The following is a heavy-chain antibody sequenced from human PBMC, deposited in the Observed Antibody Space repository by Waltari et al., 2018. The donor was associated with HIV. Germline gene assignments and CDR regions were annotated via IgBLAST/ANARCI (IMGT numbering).Heavy chain of an antibody. J-gene: IGHJ3*02. CDR2: IKSKTDGGTT. CDR3: TTGWVSRIVAYHAFDI. Sequence: EVQLVESGGGLVKPGGSLRLPCAASGFTFSNAWMSWVRQAPGKGLEWVGRIKSKTDGGTTDYAAPVKGRFTISRDDSKNTLYLQMNSLKTEDTAVYYCTTGWVSRIVAYHAFDIWGQGTMVTVSS. CDR1: GFTFSNAW. V-gene: IGHV3-15*01. D-gene: IGHD3-22*01.